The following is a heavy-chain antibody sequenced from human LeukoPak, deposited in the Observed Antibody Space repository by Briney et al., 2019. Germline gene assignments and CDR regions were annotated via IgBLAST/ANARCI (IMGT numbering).Heavy chain of an antibody. D-gene: IGHD6-19*01. V-gene: IGHV3-20*04. CDR3: AKGYSSGWYNWCDP. J-gene: IGHJ5*02. CDR2: INWNGGST. Sequence: PGGSLRLSCAASGFTFDDYGMSWVRQAPGKGLEWVSGINWNGGSTGYADSVKGRFTISRDNAKNSLYLQMNSLRAEDTAVYYCAKGYSSGWYNWCDPWGQGTLVTVSS. CDR1: GFTFDDYG.